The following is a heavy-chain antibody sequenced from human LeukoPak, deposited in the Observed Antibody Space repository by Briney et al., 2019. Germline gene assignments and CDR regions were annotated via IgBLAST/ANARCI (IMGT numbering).Heavy chain of an antibody. J-gene: IGHJ4*02. V-gene: IGHV1-2*02. CDR2: INPNSGDT. D-gene: IGHD1-26*01. CDR3: ARGGYGGRYSWDYFDY. CDR1: GYTFTGYY. Sequence: ASVKVSCKASGYTFTGYYMHWVRQAPGQGLEWMGWINPNSGDTNYAQKFQGRVTMTRDTSISTAYMELSRLRSDDTAVYYCARGGYGGRYSWDYFDYWGQGTLVTVSS.